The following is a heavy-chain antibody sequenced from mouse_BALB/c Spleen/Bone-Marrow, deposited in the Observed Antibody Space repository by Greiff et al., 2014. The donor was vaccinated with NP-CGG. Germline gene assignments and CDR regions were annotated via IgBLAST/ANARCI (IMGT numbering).Heavy chain of an antibody. CDR3: AHDAPFAY. Sequence: EVQLQQSGAELVRPGALVKLSCTTSGFNIKDTYIHWVKQRPEQGLEWIGRIDPANGNTKYDPEFQGKATITADTSSNTAYLHLSSLTSEDTAVYSCAHDAPFAYWGQGTLVTVSA. D-gene: IGHD2-3*01. CDR2: IDPANGNT. CDR1: GFNIKDTY. J-gene: IGHJ3*01. V-gene: IGHV14-3*02.